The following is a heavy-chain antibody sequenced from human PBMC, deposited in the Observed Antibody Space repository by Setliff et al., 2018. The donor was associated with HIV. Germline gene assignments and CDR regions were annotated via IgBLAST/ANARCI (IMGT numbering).Heavy chain of an antibody. V-gene: IGHV4-34*01. CDR1: GGSFSGYY. CDR2: INHDGNT. CDR3: ARAKVEWLFGGLYYYGMDV. Sequence: SETLSLTCAVYGGSFSGYYWSWTRQPPGKGLEWIGEINHDGNTNYSLSLKSRVTISVDTSKNQFSLKLNSVTAADTAVYYCARAKVEWLFGGLYYYGMDVWGPGTTVTVSS. J-gene: IGHJ6*02. D-gene: IGHD3-3*01.